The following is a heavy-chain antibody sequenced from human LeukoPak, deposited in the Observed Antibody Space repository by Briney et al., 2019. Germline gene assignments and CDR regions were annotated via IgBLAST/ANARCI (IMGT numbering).Heavy chain of an antibody. V-gene: IGHV4-4*02. CDR3: ARPGYCSGGSCYYYYGLDV. CDR2: INHSGST. Sequence: PSGTLSLTCAVSGGSISSSNWWSWIRQPPGKGLEWIGEINHSGSTNYNPSLKSRVTISVDTSKNQFSLRLSSVTAADTAVYYCARPGYCSGGSCYYYYGLDVWGQGTTVTVSS. CDR1: GGSISSSNW. D-gene: IGHD2-15*01. J-gene: IGHJ6*02.